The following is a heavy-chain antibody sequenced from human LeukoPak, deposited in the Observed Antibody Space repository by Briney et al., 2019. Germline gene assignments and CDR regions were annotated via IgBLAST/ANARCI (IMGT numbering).Heavy chain of an antibody. CDR1: GFTFSSYA. CDR2: ISGSGGST. D-gene: IGHD3-10*01. Sequence: GGSLRLSCAASGFTFSSYAMSWVRQAPGEGLEWVSVISGSGGSTYYADSVKGRFTISRDNSKNTLYLQMNSLRAEDTAVYYCAKGLLWFGELLKWGQGTLVTVSS. CDR3: AKGLLWFGELLK. J-gene: IGHJ4*02. V-gene: IGHV3-23*01.